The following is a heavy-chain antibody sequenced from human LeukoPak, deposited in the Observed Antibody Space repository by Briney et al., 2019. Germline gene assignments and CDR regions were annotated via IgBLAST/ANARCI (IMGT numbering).Heavy chain of an antibody. CDR3: AKNNDFDY. J-gene: IGHJ4*02. Sequence: GGSLRLSCAASGFTVSTNYMSWVRQAPGKGLKWVSVIYSGGSTYYAESVKGRFTISRDNSKNTLYLQMNSLRAEDTAVYYCAKNNDFDYWGQGTLVTVSS. D-gene: IGHD1-1*01. V-gene: IGHV3-53*01. CDR2: IYSGGST. CDR1: GFTVSTNY.